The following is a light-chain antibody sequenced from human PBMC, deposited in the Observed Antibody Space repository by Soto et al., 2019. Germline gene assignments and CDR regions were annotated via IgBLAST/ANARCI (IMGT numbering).Light chain of an antibody. V-gene: IGLV2-8*01. CDR2: EVN. J-gene: IGLJ1*01. CDR3: SSYAGSNNYV. CDR1: SSDVGGYNY. Sequence: HSVLTQPPSASGSPGQSVSISCTGTSSDVGGYNYVSWYQQHPGKAPKLMIYEVNKRPSGVPDRFSGSKSGNTASLTVSGLQAEDEADYFCSSYAGSNNYVFGTGTKVTV.